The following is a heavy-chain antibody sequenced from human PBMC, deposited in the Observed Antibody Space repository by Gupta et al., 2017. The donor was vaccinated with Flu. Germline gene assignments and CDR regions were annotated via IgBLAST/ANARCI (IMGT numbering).Heavy chain of an antibody. V-gene: IGHV3-74*01. CDR1: GFPFSSHW. CDR2: INSDGSST. J-gene: IGHJ6*02. CDR3: ARAAKYGMDV. Sequence: EVQLVESGGGLVQPGGSLRVSCTASGFPFSSHWMHWVGQAPGKGLVWVSRINSDGSSTSYAASVKGRFTISRDNAKNTLYLQMNSLRAEDTAVYYCARAAKYGMDVWGQGTTVTVSS.